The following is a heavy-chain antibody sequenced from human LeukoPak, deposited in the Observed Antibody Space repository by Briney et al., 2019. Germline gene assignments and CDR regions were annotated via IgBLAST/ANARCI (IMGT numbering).Heavy chain of an antibody. CDR3: ARGDDFWSGYGTFDY. J-gene: IGHJ4*02. V-gene: IGHV4-59*01. Sequence: SETLSLTCTVSGGSIGSLYYSWIRQPPGKGLEWIGYIYYSGSTNYSPSLKSRVTISVDTSKNQFSLKLSSVTAADTAVYYCARGDDFWSGYGTFDYWGQGTLVTVSS. CDR2: IYYSGST. CDR1: GGSIGSLY. D-gene: IGHD3-3*01.